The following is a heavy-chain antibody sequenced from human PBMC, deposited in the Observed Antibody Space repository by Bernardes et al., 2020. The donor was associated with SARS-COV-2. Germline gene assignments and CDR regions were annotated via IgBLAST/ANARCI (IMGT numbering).Heavy chain of an antibody. Sequence: GGSLRLSCAASGFTFSSYAMHWVRQAPGKGLEWVAVISYDGSNKYYADSVKGRFTISRDNSKNTLYLQMNSLRAEDTAVYYCARGAAPYYYYYYYMDVWGKGTTVTVSS. CDR1: GFTFSSYA. V-gene: IGHV3-30*04. J-gene: IGHJ6*03. CDR3: ARGAAPYYYYYYYMDV. CDR2: ISYDGSNK.